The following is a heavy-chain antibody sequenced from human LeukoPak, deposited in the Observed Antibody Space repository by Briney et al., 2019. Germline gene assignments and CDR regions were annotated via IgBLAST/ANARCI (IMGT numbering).Heavy chain of an antibody. D-gene: IGHD6-6*01. CDR1: GGTFSSYA. J-gene: IGHJ4*02. CDR3: ACRVAARPFVLIDY. V-gene: IGHV1-69*05. Sequence: ASVKVSCKASGGTFSSYAISWVRQAPGQGLEWMGGIIPIFGTANYAQKFQGRVTITTDESTSTAYMELSSLRSEDTAVYYCACRVAARPFVLIDYWGQGTLVTVSS. CDR2: IIPIFGTA.